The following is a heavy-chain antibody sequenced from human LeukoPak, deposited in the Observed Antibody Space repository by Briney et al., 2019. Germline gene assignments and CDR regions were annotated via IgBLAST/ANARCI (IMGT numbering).Heavy chain of an antibody. J-gene: IGHJ4*02. CDR2: FDPEDGET. CDR1: GYTLTELS. V-gene: IGHV1-24*01. Sequence: ASVKVSCKVSGYTLTELSMHWVRQAPGKGLEWMGGFDPEDGETIYAQKFQGRVTITTDESTSTAYMELSSLRSEDTAVYYCARSSGIAAAGNDYWGQGTLVTVSS. CDR3: ARSSGIAAAGNDY. D-gene: IGHD6-13*01.